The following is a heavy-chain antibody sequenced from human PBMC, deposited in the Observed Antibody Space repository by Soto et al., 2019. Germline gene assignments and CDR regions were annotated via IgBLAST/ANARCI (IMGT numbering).Heavy chain of an antibody. CDR3: ARVPYY. Sequence: QLQLQESGAGLVKPSQTLSLTCAVSGGSISSGCFSWSWIRQPPGKGLEWIGYMYHSGGTYYNPTLQSRVTISIDRSKSQVSLKLSSVTAEDTAVYYCARVPYYWCHGILCTVAS. J-gene: IGHJ4*01. CDR1: GGSISSGCFS. V-gene: IGHV4-30-2*01. D-gene: IGHD2-2*01. CDR2: MYHSGGT.